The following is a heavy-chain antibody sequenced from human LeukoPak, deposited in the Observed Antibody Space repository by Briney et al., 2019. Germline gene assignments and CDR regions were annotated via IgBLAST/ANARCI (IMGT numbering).Heavy chain of an antibody. D-gene: IGHD5-18*01. CDR1: GCSISSYY. V-gene: IGHV4-59*01. Sequence: SETLSLTCTVSGCSISSYYWSWIRQPPGKGLEWIGYIYYSGSTNYNPSLKSRVTISVDTSKNQFSLKLSSVTAADTAVYYCARGSQLWLPFDYWGQGTLVTVSS. CDR3: ARGSQLWLPFDY. CDR2: IYYSGST. J-gene: IGHJ4*02.